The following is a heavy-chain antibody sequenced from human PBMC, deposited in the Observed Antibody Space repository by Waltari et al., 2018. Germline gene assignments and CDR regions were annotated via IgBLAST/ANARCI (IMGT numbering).Heavy chain of an antibody. CDR2: ICNSGST. CDR3: ARERETYYDFWSGSTPYFDY. V-gene: IGHV4-61*02. D-gene: IGHD3-3*01. Sequence: QVQLQESGPGLVKPSQTLSLTCTVPGGSISSGSYYWSWIRQPAGTGREWIGRICNSGSTNYNPSLKSRVTISVDTSKNQFSLKLSSVTAADTAVYYCARERETYYDFWSGSTPYFDYWGQGTLVTVSS. J-gene: IGHJ4*02. CDR1: GGSISSGSYY.